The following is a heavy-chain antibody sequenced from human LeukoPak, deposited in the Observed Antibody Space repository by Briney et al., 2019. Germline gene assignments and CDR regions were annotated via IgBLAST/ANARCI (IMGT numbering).Heavy chain of an antibody. CDR2: INHSGST. J-gene: IGHJ5*02. D-gene: IGHD6-13*01. CDR1: GGSFSGYY. V-gene: IGHV4-34*01. Sequence: SETLSLTCAVYGGSFSGYYWSWIRQPPGKGLEWIGEINHSGSTNYNPSLKSRVTISVDTSKNQFSLKLNSVTAADTAVYYCARGVAAAGTRWFDPWGQGTLVTVSS. CDR3: ARGVAAAGTRWFDP.